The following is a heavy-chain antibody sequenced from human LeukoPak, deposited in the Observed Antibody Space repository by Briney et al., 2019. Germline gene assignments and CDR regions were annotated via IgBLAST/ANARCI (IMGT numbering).Heavy chain of an antibody. J-gene: IGHJ3*02. Sequence: GSLRLSCAASGFTFSSYAMHWVRQAPGKGLEWVAVISYDGSNKYYADSVKGRFTISRDNSKNTLYLQMNSLRAEDTAVYYCARKYGDYVDDAFDIWGQGTMVTVSS. CDR2: ISYDGSNK. CDR1: GFTFSSYA. V-gene: IGHV3-30-3*01. D-gene: IGHD4-17*01. CDR3: ARKYGDYVDDAFDI.